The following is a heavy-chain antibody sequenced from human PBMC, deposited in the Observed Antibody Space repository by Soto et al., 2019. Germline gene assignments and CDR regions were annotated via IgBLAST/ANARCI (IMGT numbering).Heavy chain of an antibody. CDR1: GGSFSDAY. Sequence: QVHLQQWGAGLLKPSGTLSLTCAVSGGSFSDAYWSWVRQSPGRGLEWIGVVFHAGNTNYNPSLKSRVTLSADTAKNQFSLRLTSVTAADSAVYYCARAPRELLAEGPLFLYYYYGLDVWGQGTTVVVSS. CDR2: VFHAGNT. J-gene: IGHJ6*02. CDR3: ARAPRELLAEGPLFLYYYYGLDV. V-gene: IGHV4-34*02. D-gene: IGHD1-7*01.